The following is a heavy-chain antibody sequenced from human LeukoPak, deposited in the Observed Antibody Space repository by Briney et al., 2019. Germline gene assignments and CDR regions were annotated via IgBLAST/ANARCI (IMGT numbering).Heavy chain of an antibody. V-gene: IGHV3-21*01. CDR2: ISSSSSYI. J-gene: IGHJ3*02. CDR3: ARDVGHDSGNYCATLGAGAFDI. CDR1: GFTFSRYS. D-gene: IGHD1-26*01. Sequence: GGSLRLSCAAFGFTFSRYSMNWVRQAPGKGLEWVSSISSSSSYIYYADSVKGRFTISRDTAKNSLYLQMNSLRTADTAVYYWARDVGHDSGNYCATLGAGAFDIWGQGTMVTVSS.